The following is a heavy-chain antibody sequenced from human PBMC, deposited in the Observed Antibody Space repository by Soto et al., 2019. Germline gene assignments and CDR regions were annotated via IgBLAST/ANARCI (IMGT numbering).Heavy chain of an antibody. J-gene: IGHJ4*02. V-gene: IGHV4-34*01. CDR2: INHSGST. CDR3: ARASSPDIVVVVAATGPSYFDY. CDR1: GGSFSGYY. D-gene: IGHD2-15*01. Sequence: SETLSLTCAVYGGSFSGYYWSWIRQPPGKGLEWIGEINHSGSTNYNPSLKSRVTISVDTSKNQFSLKLSSVTAADTAVYYCARASSPDIVVVVAATGPSYFDYWGQGTLVTVPS.